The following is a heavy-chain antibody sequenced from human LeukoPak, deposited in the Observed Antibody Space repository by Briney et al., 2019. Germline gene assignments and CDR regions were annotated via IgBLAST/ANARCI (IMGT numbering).Heavy chain of an antibody. Sequence: PGGSLRLSCAASGFTFSSYAMSWVRQAPGKGLEWVSAISGSGGSTYYADSVKGRFTISRDNSKNTLYLQMNSLTAEDTAVYYCAKGLYYYDSSGYYPSYNWFDPWGQGTLVTVSS. V-gene: IGHV3-23*01. D-gene: IGHD3-22*01. CDR1: GFTFSSYA. CDR3: AKGLYYYDSSGYYPSYNWFDP. J-gene: IGHJ5*02. CDR2: ISGSGGST.